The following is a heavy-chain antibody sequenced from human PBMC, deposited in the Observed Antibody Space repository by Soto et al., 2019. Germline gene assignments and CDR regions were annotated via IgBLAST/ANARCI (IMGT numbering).Heavy chain of an antibody. D-gene: IGHD3-16*02. V-gene: IGHV4-39*01. CDR2: IYYSGST. J-gene: IGHJ4*02. CDR1: GGSISSSSYY. Sequence: ETLSLTCTVSGGSISSSSYYWGWIRQPPGKGLEWIGSIYYSGSTYYNPSLKSRVTISVDTSKNQFSLKLSSVTAADTAVYYCARLSFGGVIRMGLDYWGQGTLVTVSS. CDR3: ARLSFGGVIRMGLDY.